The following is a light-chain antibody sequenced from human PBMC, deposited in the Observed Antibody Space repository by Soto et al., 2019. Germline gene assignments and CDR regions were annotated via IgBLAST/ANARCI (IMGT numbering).Light chain of an antibody. J-gene: IGKJ5*01. V-gene: IGKV3-11*01. CDR1: QSISSF. Sequence: EILLTQSPPALSLSPGERATLSCRASQSISSFLAWYQQRPGQAPRLLISDGSNRATGIPARFSGSGSGTDFTLTITSREPEDFAVYYCQQHYNWPRITFGQGTRLEIK. CDR2: DGS. CDR3: QQHYNWPRIT.